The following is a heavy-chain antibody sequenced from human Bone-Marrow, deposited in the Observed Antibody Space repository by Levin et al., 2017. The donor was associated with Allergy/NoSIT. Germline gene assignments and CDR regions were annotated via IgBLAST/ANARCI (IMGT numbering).Heavy chain of an antibody. CDR2: LSHDGSKE. CDR1: GFIFNKFG. CDR3: AKDYCDDCYSYFHY. D-gene: IGHD2-21*02. V-gene: IGHV3-30*18. Sequence: HPGGSLRLSCAASGFIFNKFGMQWVRQAPDKGLEWVALLSHDGSKEFYAESVKGRFTISRDNSRNTLYLQMNSLRAEDTAVYYCAKDYCDDCYSYFHYWGQGTLVTVSS. J-gene: IGHJ1*01.